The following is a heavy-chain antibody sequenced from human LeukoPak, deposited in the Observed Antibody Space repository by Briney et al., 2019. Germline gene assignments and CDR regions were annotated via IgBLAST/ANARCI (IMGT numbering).Heavy chain of an antibody. Sequence: SETLSLTCAVSGYSISSGYYWSWIRQPPGKGLEWIGYIYYSGSTNYNPSLKSRVTISVDTSKNQFSLKLSSVTAADTAVYYCARADASMLQLYWGQGTLVTVSS. D-gene: IGHD2/OR15-2a*01. V-gene: IGHV4-61*01. CDR3: ARADASMLQLY. CDR2: IYYSGST. J-gene: IGHJ4*02. CDR1: GYSISSGYY.